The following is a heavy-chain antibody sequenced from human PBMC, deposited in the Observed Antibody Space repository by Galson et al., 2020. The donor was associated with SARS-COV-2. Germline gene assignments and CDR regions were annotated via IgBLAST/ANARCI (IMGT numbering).Heavy chain of an antibody. D-gene: IGHD3-10*01. CDR3: ARGPVLLWFGELLSGGWFDP. J-gene: IGHJ5*02. Sequence: GESLKISCKASGYTFTGYYMHWVRQAPGQGLEWMGWINPNSGGTNYAQKFQGRVTMTRDTSISTAYMELSRLRSDDTAVYYCARGPVLLWFGELLSGGWFDPWGQGTLVTVSS. V-gene: IGHV1-2*02. CDR2: INPNSGGT. CDR1: GYTFTGYY.